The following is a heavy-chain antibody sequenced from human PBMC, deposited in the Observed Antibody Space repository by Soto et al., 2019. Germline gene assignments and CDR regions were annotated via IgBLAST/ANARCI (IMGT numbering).Heavy chain of an antibody. CDR3: ARVKVAGAAGTKPFYFDY. D-gene: IGHD6-13*01. J-gene: IGHJ4*02. CDR1: GYTFTSYA. Sequence: GASVKVSCKASGYTFTSYAMHWVRQAPGQRLEWMGWINAGNGNTKYSQKFQGRVTITRDTSASTAYMELSSLRSEDTAVYYCARVKVAGAAGTKPFYFDYWGQGTLVTVSS. V-gene: IGHV1-3*01. CDR2: INAGNGNT.